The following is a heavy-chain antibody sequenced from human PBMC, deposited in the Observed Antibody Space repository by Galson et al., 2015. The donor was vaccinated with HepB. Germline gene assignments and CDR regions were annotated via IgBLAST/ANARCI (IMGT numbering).Heavy chain of an antibody. CDR3: VTSSYDNTGPPG. CDR2: ISSSSAYI. J-gene: IGHJ4*02. V-gene: IGHV3-21*04. Sequence: SLRLSCAASGFNFSSYSMNWVRQPPGKGLEWVSSISSSSAYIYYADSVEGRFTISRDNAKNSLNLQMNSLRSDDTAVYYCVTSSYDNTGPPGWGQGALVTVSS. CDR1: GFNFSSYS. D-gene: IGHD3-22*01.